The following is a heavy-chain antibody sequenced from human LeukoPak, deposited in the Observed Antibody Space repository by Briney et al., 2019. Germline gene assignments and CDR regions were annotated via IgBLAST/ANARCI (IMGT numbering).Heavy chain of an antibody. D-gene: IGHD3-16*01. CDR1: GFTLSRYW. CDR3: ARDFAGGDDY. V-gene: IGHV3-74*01. Sequence: PGGSLRLSCAASGFTLSRYWMHWVRHVPGKGLVWVSRIEPDGSRITFADSLKGRFTMSRDIAKNTLYLQMNSLRAEDTAVYYCARDFAGGDDYWGQGTLVTVSS. J-gene: IGHJ4*02. CDR2: IEPDGSRI.